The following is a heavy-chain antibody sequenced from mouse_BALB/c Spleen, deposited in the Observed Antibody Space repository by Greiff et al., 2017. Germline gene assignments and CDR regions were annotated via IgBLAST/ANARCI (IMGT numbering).Heavy chain of an antibody. V-gene: IGHV2-2-2*01. CDR3: VRNWGYRYDVYYAMDY. CDR1: GFSLTSYG. D-gene: IGHD2-14*01. Sequence: VKLVESGPGLVQPSQSLSITCTVSGFSLTSYGVHWVRQSPGKGLEWLGVIWSGGSTDYNAAFISRLSISKDNSKSQVFFKMNSLQADDTAIYYCVRNWGYRYDVYYAMDYWGQGTSVTVSS. CDR2: IWSGGST. J-gene: IGHJ4*01.